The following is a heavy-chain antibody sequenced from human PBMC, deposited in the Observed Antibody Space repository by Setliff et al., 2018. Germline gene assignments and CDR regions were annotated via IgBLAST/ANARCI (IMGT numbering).Heavy chain of an antibody. D-gene: IGHD7-27*01. CDR1: GFTFTNYA. J-gene: IGHJ4*01. V-gene: IGHV3-30-3*01. Sequence: PGGSLRLSCAASGFTFTNYAMHWVRQAPGKGLEWVAVISYDGSKYHYSDSVKGRFTISRDRSRNTMELQMDSLRDEDTAVYYCGRDLNNLGFIDFWGHGTPVTVSS. CDR3: GRDLNNLGFIDF. CDR2: ISYDGSKY.